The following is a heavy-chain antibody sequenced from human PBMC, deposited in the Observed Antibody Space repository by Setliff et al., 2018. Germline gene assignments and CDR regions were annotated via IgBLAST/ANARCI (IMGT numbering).Heavy chain of an antibody. J-gene: IGHJ4*02. CDR1: GFTFSSYW. Sequence: GGSLRLSCAASGFTFSSYWMSWVRQAPGKGLEWVAKIKQDGSEKYYVDFVKCRFTISRDNAKNSLYLQMNSMRAEDTAVYYCSIDGGKYWGQGTLVTVSS. V-gene: IGHV3-7*01. CDR3: SIDGGKY. D-gene: IGHD3-16*01. CDR2: IKQDGSEK.